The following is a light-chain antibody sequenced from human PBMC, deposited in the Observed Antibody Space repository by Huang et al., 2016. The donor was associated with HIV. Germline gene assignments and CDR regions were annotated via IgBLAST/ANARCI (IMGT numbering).Light chain of an antibody. J-gene: IGKJ4*01. V-gene: IGKV1-9*01. CDR3: QQLNSYPLT. Sequence: IQLTQSPSSLSASVGGRVTITCRASQGISSYLAWYQQKPGKAPKLLIEAASTLQSGVPSRFSGAGAGTNFTLTISSLQAEDVATYYCQQLNSYPLTFGGGTEVEIK. CDR1: QGISSY. CDR2: AAS.